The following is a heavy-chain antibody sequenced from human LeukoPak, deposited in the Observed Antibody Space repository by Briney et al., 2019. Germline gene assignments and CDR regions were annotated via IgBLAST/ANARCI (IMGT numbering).Heavy chain of an antibody. CDR3: ATSPGVTIFGVVKYYFDY. CDR1: GFTFISYW. V-gene: IGHV3-7*01. J-gene: IGHJ4*02. CDR2: INQDGSGK. D-gene: IGHD3-3*01. Sequence: GGSLRLSCAASGFTFISYWMSWVRPAPGKGRGWGANINQDGSGKYYVDSVKGRFTISRDNAKNSLYLQMNSLRAEDTAVYYCATSPGVTIFGVVKYYFDYWGQGTLVTVSS.